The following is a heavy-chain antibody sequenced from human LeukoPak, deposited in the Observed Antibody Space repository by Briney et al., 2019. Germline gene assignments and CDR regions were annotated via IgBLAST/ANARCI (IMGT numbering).Heavy chain of an antibody. J-gene: IGHJ4*02. CDR1: GFTFSSYG. Sequence: PGRSLRLSCAASGFTFSSYGMHWVRQAPGKGLEWVAVIWYDGSNKYYADSVKGRFTISRDNSKNTLYLQMNSLRAEDTAVYYCARVPYSSSWPGDYWGQGTLVTVSS. CDR2: IWYDGSNK. D-gene: IGHD6-13*01. CDR3: ARVPYSSSWPGDY. V-gene: IGHV3-33*01.